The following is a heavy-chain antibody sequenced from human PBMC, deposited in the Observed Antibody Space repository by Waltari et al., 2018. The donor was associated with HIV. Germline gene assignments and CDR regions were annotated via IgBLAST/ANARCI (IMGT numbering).Heavy chain of an antibody. D-gene: IGHD3-22*01. V-gene: IGHV3-9*01. CDR2: INWNSDNI. J-gene: IGHJ4*02. CDR3: AKAYDSSGFQYYFDY. Sequence: EVQLVESGGDLVQPGRSLRLSCAASGFTFDDYAMPWVRQAPGKGLGVVSGINWNSDNIGYADSVKGRFTISRDHAKNSLYLQMNSLRPEDTALYYCAKAYDSSGFQYYFDYWGQGTLVTVSS. CDR1: GFTFDDYA.